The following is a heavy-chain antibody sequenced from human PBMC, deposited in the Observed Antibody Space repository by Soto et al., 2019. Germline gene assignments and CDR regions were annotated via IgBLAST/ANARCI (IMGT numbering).Heavy chain of an antibody. CDR1: GSTFSTLD. CDR2: MHANTGLT. Sequence: QVQLVQSGAEVKKPGASVKVSCKASGSTFSTLDLNWVRQAPGQGLDWMGWMHANTGLTGHAQKFQGRLSMNRDTSISTAYMELSSLRADDTAVYYCARYIFGQGFISWGQGTLVTVSS. J-gene: IGHJ4*02. D-gene: IGHD3-10*01. V-gene: IGHV1-8*01. CDR3: ARYIFGQGFIS.